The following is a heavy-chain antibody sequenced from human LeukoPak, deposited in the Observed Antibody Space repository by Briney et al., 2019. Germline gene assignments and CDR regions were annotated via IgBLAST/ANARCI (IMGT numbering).Heavy chain of an antibody. CDR2: INPNSGGT. D-gene: IGHD2-15*01. J-gene: IGHJ6*02. CDR3: ARGDIVYGMDV. CDR1: GYTFTGYF. Sequence: ASVKVSCKASGYTFTGYFMYWVRQAPGQGLEWMGWINPNSGGTDYAQKFQGRVTMTRDTSIRTAYMELSRLRSDDTAVYYCARGDIVYGMDVWGQGTTVTVSS. V-gene: IGHV1-2*02.